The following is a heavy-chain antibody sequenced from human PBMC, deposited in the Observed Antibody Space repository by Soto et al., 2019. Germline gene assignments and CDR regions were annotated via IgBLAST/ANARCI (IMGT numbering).Heavy chain of an antibody. CDR3: ARSGTVIPLRFERGPSDY. D-gene: IGHD3-3*01. J-gene: IGHJ4*02. Sequence: QVQLQQWGAGLLKPSETLSLTCAVYGGSFSGYYWSWIRQPPGKGLEWIGEINHSGSTNYNPSLKSRVTISVDTSKNQFSLKLSSVTAADTAVYYCARSGTVIPLRFERGPSDYWGQGTLVTVSS. V-gene: IGHV4-34*01. CDR2: INHSGST. CDR1: GGSFSGYY.